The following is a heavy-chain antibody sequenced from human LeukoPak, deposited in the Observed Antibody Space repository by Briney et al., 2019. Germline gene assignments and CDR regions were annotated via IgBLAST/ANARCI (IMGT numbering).Heavy chain of an antibody. D-gene: IGHD2/OR15-2a*01. CDR3: ARTTDTDWYFDL. J-gene: IGHJ2*01. V-gene: IGHV4-61*02. CDR1: GGSISSGSYY. Sequence: SETLSLTCTVSGGSISSGSYYWSWIRQPAGKGLEWIGRIYTSGSTSYNPSLKSRVTMSVDTSKNQFSLKLSSVTAADTAVYYCARTTDTDWYFDLWGRGTLVTVSS. CDR2: IYTSGST.